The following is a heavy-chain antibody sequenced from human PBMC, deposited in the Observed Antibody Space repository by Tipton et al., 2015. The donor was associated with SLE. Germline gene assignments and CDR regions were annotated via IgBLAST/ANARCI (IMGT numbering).Heavy chain of an antibody. CDR1: GDSISGQY. CDR3: ARGYGSFPGEVV. CDR2: IYYSGTT. D-gene: IGHD3-10*01. Sequence: TLSLTCTVSGDSISGQYWSWIRQPPGKGLEWIGYIYYSGTTNYNPSLKRRVTISVDTSKNQFSLKLTSVTAADTAVYYCARGYGSFPGEVVWGQGTLVTVSS. J-gene: IGHJ4*02. V-gene: IGHV4-59*11.